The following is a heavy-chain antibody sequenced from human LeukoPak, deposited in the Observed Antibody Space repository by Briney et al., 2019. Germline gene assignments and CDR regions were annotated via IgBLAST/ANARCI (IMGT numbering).Heavy chain of an antibody. J-gene: IGHJ6*03. CDR1: GFTFSVYS. CDR2: ISSSSGTI. V-gene: IGHV3-48*04. CDR3: AREFEVPAAAPDYYYYYYIDV. Sequence: GGSLRLSCAASGFTFSVYSMKWVRQAPGKGLEWVSHISSSSGTIYYADSVKGRVTISRDNVENSLHLQMNRLRVEDTAVYYCAREFEVPAAAPDYYYYYYIDVWGKGTTVTVSS. D-gene: IGHD2-2*01.